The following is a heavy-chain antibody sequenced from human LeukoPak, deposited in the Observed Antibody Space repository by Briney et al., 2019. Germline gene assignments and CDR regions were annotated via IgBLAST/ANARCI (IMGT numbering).Heavy chain of an antibody. CDR3: AKSRSGSANWALQIFDN. CDR2: ISGSGGST. CDR1: GFTFSSYA. V-gene: IGHV3-23*01. J-gene: IGHJ4*02. Sequence: PGGSLRLSCAASGFTFSSYAMSWVRQAPGKGLEWVSVISGSGGSTDYADPVKGRFTISRDNSKKTLYLQMNSLRAEDTAVYFCAKSRSGSANWALQIFDNWGQGTLVTVSS. D-gene: IGHD1-1*01.